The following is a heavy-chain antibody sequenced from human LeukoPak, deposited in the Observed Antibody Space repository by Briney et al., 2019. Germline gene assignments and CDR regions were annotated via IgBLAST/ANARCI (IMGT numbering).Heavy chain of an antibody. J-gene: IGHJ4*02. D-gene: IGHD6-19*01. CDR2: INHSGST. Sequence: TSETLSLTCAVYGGSFSGYYWSWIRRPPGKGLEWIGEINHSGSTNYSPSLKSRVTISVDTSKNQFSLKLSSVTAADTAVYYCARGRIAVAVWDYWGQGTLVTVSS. CDR3: ARGRIAVAVWDY. V-gene: IGHV4-34*01. CDR1: GGSFSGYY.